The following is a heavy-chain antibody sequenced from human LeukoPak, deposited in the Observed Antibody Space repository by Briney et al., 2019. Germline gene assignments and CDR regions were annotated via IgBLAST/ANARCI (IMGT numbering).Heavy chain of an antibody. CDR2: ISGSGGST. V-gene: IGHV3-23*01. CDR1: GFTFTSYS. CDR3: AKGRLAYDY. J-gene: IGHJ4*02. Sequence: GGSLRLSCAASGFTFTSYSMNWVRQAPGKGLEWVSTISGSGGSTYYADSVKGRFTISRDNSKNTLYLQMNSLRAEDTAVYYCAKGRLAYDYWGQGTLVTVSS. D-gene: IGHD3-9*01.